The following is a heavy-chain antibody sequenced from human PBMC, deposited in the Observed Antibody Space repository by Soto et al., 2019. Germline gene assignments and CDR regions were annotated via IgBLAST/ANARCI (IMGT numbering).Heavy chain of an antibody. D-gene: IGHD3-22*01. CDR3: ARGYYDSNGQSNTFDV. J-gene: IGHJ3*01. Sequence: SETLSLTCTVSGGSISSYYWSWIRQPPGKGLEWIGYIYHSGSTNYNPSLKSRVTISVDTSKNQFSLKLRSVTAADTAVYYCARGYYDSNGQSNTFDVWGQGTMVTVSS. CDR2: IYHSGST. V-gene: IGHV4-59*01. CDR1: GGSISSYY.